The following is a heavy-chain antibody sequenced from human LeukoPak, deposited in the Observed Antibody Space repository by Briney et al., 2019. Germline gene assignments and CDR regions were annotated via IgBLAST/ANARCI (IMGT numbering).Heavy chain of an antibody. CDR1: GFTFNIYA. Sequence: GGSLRLSCAASGFTFNIYALHWVRQAPGKGLEWVSYISSSSSTMYYADSVKGRFTISRDNAKNSLYLQMNSLRAEDTAVYYCAREDIAVAGTRYYYYGMDVWGQGTTVTVSS. V-gene: IGHV3-48*04. J-gene: IGHJ6*02. CDR3: AREDIAVAGTRYYYYGMDV. CDR2: ISSSSSTM. D-gene: IGHD6-19*01.